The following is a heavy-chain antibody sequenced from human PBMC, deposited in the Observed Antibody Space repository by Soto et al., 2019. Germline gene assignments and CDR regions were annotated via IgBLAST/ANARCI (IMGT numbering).Heavy chain of an antibody. J-gene: IGHJ4*02. CDR3: VRKGPGGGGVVITDFDS. D-gene: IGHD3-3*01. CDR1: GFTFSSYG. Sequence: GGSLRLSCAASGFTFSSYGMHWVRQAPGKGLEWVAVIWCGGSYKLYGDSVKGRFTISRDNSKSSLYLQMNSLRAEDTAVYYCVRKGPGGGGVVITDFDSWGQGTLVTVSS. V-gene: IGHV3-33*01. CDR2: IWCGGSYK.